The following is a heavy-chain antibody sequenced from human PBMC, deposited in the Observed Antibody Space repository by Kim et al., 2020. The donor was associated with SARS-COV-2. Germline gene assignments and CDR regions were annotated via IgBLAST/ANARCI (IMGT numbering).Heavy chain of an antibody. V-gene: IGHV4-34*01. J-gene: IGHJ4*02. CDR3: ARGRLYCSSTSCPISTYYFDY. Sequence: SETLSLTCAVYGGSFSGYYWSWIRQPPGKGLEWIGEINHSGSTNYNPSLKSRVTISVDTSKNQFSLKLSSVTAADTAVYYCARGRLYCSSTSCPISTYYFDYWGQGTLVTVSS. CDR2: INHSGST. CDR1: GGSFSGYY. D-gene: IGHD2-2*01.